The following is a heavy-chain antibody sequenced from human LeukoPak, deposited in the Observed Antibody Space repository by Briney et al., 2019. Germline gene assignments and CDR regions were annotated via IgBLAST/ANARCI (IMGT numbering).Heavy chain of an antibody. D-gene: IGHD6-19*01. Sequence: GGSLRLSCAASGFTFSKHGMNWVRQAPGKGLEWVSGISPSGDITYYADSVKGRFTISRDNAKNSLYLQMNSLRAEDTAVYYCARVNGDSSGWYGYYYYMDVWGKGTTVTISS. CDR1: GFTFSKHG. CDR2: ISPSGDIT. CDR3: ARVNGDSSGWYGYYYYMDV. J-gene: IGHJ6*03. V-gene: IGHV3-23*01.